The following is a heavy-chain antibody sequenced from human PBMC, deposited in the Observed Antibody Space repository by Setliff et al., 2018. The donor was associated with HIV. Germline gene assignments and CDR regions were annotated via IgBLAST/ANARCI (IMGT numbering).Heavy chain of an antibody. J-gene: IGHJ4*02. CDR3: ARHAAGPDGPFDY. V-gene: IGHV4-38-2*01. Sequence: PSETLSLTCGVSGYSMSSGYYWGWIRQPPGKGLEWIGNVNHTGSTYYNPSLKSRVTISVDTSKNQFSLKLSSVIAADTAVYYCARHAAGPDGPFDYWGQGTLVTVSS. CDR1: GYSMSSGYY. D-gene: IGHD2-2*01. CDR2: VNHTGST.